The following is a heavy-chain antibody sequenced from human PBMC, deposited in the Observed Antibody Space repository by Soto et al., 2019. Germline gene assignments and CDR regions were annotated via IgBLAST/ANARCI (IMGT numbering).Heavy chain of an antibody. CDR2: IYYSGST. J-gene: IGHJ5*02. Sequence: QVQLQESGPGLVKPSETLSVTCTVSGGSVSSRSHFWSWIRQPPGGGLQWIGYIYYSGSTNYNPSLKSRATLSVDTSRNQFSLRLTSVTAADTAVYYCARYDAESGSNKLDPWGPGTLVTVSS. CDR3: ARYDAESGSNKLDP. V-gene: IGHV4-61*01. CDR1: GGSVSSRSHF. D-gene: IGHD5-12*01.